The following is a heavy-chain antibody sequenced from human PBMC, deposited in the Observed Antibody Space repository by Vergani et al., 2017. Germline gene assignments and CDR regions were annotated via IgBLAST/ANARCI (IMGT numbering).Heavy chain of an antibody. J-gene: IGHJ6*04. V-gene: IGHV3-7*01. CDR2: IKRDGSEK. D-gene: IGHD6-13*01. Sequence: EVQLVESGGGLVQPGGSLRLSCAASGFTFSSYWMSWVRQAPVKGLEWVANIKRDGSEKYYVDSVKGRFTISRDNAKNSLYLQMNSLRAEDTAVYYCATVESPGIADVWGKGTTVTVSS. CDR1: GFTFSSYW. CDR3: ATVESPGIADV.